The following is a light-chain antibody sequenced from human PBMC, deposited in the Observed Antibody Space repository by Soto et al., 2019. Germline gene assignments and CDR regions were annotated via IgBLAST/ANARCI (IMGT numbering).Light chain of an antibody. CDR1: QSVSSN. Sequence: EIVMTQSPATLSVSPGERATLSCRASQSVSSNLAWYQQKPGQAPRLLIYGASTRATGIPARFSGSGSGTELTLTISSLKSEDGVVYYCQQYNNWPPFTFGQGTRLEIK. J-gene: IGKJ5*01. V-gene: IGKV3-15*01. CDR2: GAS. CDR3: QQYNNWPPFT.